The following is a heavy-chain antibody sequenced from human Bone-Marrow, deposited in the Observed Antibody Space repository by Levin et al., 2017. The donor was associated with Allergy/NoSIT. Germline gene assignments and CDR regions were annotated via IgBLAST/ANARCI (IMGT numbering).Heavy chain of an antibody. V-gene: IGHV4-30-4*01. CDR1: GGSTSSGDYY. CDR3: VRGHDFWTGYAVDS. CDR2: IYYSGET. Sequence: LRLSCTVSGGSTSSGDYYWSWIRQPPGKGLEWIGYIYYSGETYYDPSLKSRITMSVDTSKNQFSLNLSSVTAADTAVYYCVRGHDFWTGYAVDSWGQGTLVTVSS. D-gene: IGHD3/OR15-3a*01. J-gene: IGHJ4*02.